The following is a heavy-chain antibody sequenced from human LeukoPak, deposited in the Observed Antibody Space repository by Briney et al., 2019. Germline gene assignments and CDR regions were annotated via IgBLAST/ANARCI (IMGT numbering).Heavy chain of an antibody. D-gene: IGHD6-13*01. CDR2: VYSSERV. CDR3: ARHHGSWTDWYFDL. Sequence: SETLSLTCTVSGGSIRSQFWSWIRQPPGKGLGWIGYVYSSERVDYNPSLKSRVTVSVDTLKNEFSLSLTSVTAADTAVYYCARHHGSWTDWYFDLWGRGTLVIVSS. CDR1: GGSIRSQF. V-gene: IGHV4-4*09. J-gene: IGHJ2*01.